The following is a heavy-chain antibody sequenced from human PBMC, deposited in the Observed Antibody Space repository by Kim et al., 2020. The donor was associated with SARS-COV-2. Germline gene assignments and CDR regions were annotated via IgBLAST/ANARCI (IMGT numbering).Heavy chain of an antibody. CDR2: IYYSGST. J-gene: IGHJ4*02. CDR3: ARDKKPDSGYGY. V-gene: IGHV4-39*07. CDR1: GGSISSSSYY. D-gene: IGHD5-12*01. Sequence: SETLSLTCTVSGGSISSSSYYWGWIRQPPGKGLEWIGSIYYSGSTYYNPSLKSRVTISVDTSKNQFSLKLSSVTAADTAVYYCARDKKPDSGYGYWGQGTLVTVSS.